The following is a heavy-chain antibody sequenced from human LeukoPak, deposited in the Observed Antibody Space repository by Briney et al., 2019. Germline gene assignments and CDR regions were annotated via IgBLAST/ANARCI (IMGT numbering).Heavy chain of an antibody. Sequence: PSETLSLTCAVYGGSFSGYYWNWIRQPPGKGLEWIGEINHRGSTNYNPSLKSRVTISVDTSKKQFSLKLSSVTAADTAVYYCARGRTTYDYVLGSYRPPDYWGQGTLVTVSS. CDR2: INHRGST. CDR3: ARGRTTYDYVLGSYRPPDY. CDR1: GGSFSGYY. J-gene: IGHJ4*02. V-gene: IGHV4-34*01. D-gene: IGHD3-16*02.